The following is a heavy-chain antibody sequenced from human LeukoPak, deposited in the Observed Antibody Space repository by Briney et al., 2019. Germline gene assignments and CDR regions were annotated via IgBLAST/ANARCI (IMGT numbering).Heavy chain of an antibody. CDR1: GGSISNYY. V-gene: IGHV4-59*01. Sequence: PSETLSLTCTVSGGSISNYYWSWIRQPPGKGLEWIGYIYYSGGANYNPSLKRRVTMSVDTSKNQFSLKLNSVTAADTAVYYCAIFNYVVLWFDPWGQGTLVTVSS. CDR3: AIFNYVVLWFDP. D-gene: IGHD3-3*02. CDR2: IYYSGGA. J-gene: IGHJ5*02.